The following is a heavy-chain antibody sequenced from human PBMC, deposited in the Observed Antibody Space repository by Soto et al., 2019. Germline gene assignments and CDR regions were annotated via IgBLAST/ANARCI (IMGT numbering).Heavy chain of an antibody. CDR2: ISSSSSYI. Sequence: EVQLVESGGGLVKPGGSLSLSCAASGFTFSSYSRNWVRQAPGKGLEWAPSISSSSSYIYYADSVKGRFTISRDNAKNSLYLQMNSRRAEDTAVYYCAREGVQHGSGPYYYYGMDVWGQGTTVTVSS. CDR3: AREGVQHGSGPYYYYGMDV. D-gene: IGHD3-10*01. CDR1: GFTFSSYS. V-gene: IGHV3-21*01. J-gene: IGHJ6*02.